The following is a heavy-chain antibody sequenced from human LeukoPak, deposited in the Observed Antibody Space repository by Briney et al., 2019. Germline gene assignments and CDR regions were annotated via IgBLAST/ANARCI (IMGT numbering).Heavy chain of an antibody. CDR1: GYTFTSYD. J-gene: IGHJ6*02. D-gene: IGHD2-21*02. V-gene: IGHV1-8*01. Sequence: ASVKVSCKASGYTFTSYDINWVRQATGQGLEWMGWMNPNSGNTGYAQKFQGRVTMTRNTSISTAYMELSSLRSEDTAVYYCARGPRLGQVTAPWYGMDVWGQGTTVTVSS. CDR3: ARGPRLGQVTAPWYGMDV. CDR2: MNPNSGNT.